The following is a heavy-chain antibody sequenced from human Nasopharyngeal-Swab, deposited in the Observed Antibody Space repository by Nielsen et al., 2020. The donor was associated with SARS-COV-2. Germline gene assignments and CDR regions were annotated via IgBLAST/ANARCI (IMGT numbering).Heavy chain of an antibody. CDR3: ARGLSGVVPAPILGLGPFYSYYYMDI. CDR1: GGSFSGYY. J-gene: IGHJ6*03. D-gene: IGHD2-2*01. Sequence: SETLSLTCAVSGGSFSGYYWGWIRRPPGKGLEWIGEINHSGHTNYNPSLKSRVTISLDTSRNQFSLNLRSVTAADTAVYYCARGLSGVVPAPILGLGPFYSYYYMDIWDKGTTVTVSS. CDR2: INHSGHT. V-gene: IGHV4-34*01.